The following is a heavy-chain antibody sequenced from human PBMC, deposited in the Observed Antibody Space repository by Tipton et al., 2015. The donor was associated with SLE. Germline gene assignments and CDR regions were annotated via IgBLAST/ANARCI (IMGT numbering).Heavy chain of an antibody. V-gene: IGHV3-23*01. CDR3: AKLGAVTPEGY. J-gene: IGHJ4*02. CDR2: ISGSGGST. CDR1: GFTFSDYY. D-gene: IGHD4-17*01. Sequence: SLRLSCAASGFTFSDYYMSWIRQAPGKGLEWVSAISGSGGSTYYADSVKGRFTISRDNSKNTLYLQMNSLRAEDTAVYYCAKLGAVTPEGYWGQGTLVTVSS.